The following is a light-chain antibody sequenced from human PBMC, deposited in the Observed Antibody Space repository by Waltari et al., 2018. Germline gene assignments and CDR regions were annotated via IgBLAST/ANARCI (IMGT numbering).Light chain of an antibody. Sequence: AIQLTQSPSSLSASVGDRVTITCRESPGISSALAWFSQKPGKAPKLLVYDASSLESGFPSRFSGSGSGTDFTLTISSLQPEDFATYYCQQFNSYPFTFGPGTKVDIK. V-gene: IGKV1-13*02. CDR2: DAS. CDR1: PGISSA. J-gene: IGKJ3*01. CDR3: QQFNSYPFT.